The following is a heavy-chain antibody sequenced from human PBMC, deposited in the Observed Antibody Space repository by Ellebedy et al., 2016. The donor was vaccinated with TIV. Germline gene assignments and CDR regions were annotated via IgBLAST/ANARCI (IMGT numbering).Heavy chain of an antibody. D-gene: IGHD6-19*01. J-gene: IGHJ4*02. Sequence: GESLKISCAASGFTFSSYSMNWVRQAPGKGLEWVSFISSSSSYIYYADSVKGRFTISRDNAKNSLYLQMNSLRAEDTAVYYCATGWQWLQIDYWGQGTLVTVSS. CDR2: ISSSSSYI. CDR1: GFTFSSYS. CDR3: ATGWQWLQIDY. V-gene: IGHV3-21*04.